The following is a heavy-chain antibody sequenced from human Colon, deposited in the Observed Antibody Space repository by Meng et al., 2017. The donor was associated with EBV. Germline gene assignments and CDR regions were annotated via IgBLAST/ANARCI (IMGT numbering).Heavy chain of an antibody. CDR3: ARDTSTWGNKGLDH. CDR1: GASVTNGGYT. J-gene: IGHJ4*02. D-gene: IGHD7-27*01. Sequence: HESVSGLAKPSQHLSLTCVVPGASVTNGGYTWSGCRQPPGKGLEWIGYIYHSGSTKYNPSLKSRVTISVDTSKNQFSLKLSSVTAADTAVYYCARDTSTWGNKGLDHWGQGILVTVSS. CDR2: IYHSGST. V-gene: IGHV4-30-2*01.